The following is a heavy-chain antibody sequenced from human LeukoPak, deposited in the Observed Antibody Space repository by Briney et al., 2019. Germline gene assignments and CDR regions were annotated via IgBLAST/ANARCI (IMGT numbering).Heavy chain of an antibody. CDR2: IIPIFGTA. J-gene: IGHJ4*02. Sequence: GASVTVSCKASGYTFTSYYMHWVRQAPGQGLEWMGGIIPIFGTANYAQKFQGRVTITADKSTSTAYMELSSLRSEDTAVYYCASGGRDGYNYGLGQYQFPLQTAFDYWGQGTLVTVSS. CDR1: GYTFTSYY. V-gene: IGHV1-69*06. D-gene: IGHD5-24*01. CDR3: ASGGRDGYNYGLGQYQFPLQTAFDY.